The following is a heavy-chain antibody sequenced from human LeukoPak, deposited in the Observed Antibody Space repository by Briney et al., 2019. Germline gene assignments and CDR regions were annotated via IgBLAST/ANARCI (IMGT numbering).Heavy chain of an antibody. D-gene: IGHD1-26*01. CDR3: AKDRASSGVYSFDY. CDR1: GFTFSNYW. Sequence: GGSLRLSCAASGFTFSNYWMHWVRQAPGEGLVWVSRLNSDGSSTYYADSVKGRFTISRDNAKNTLHLQMNSLRADDTAVYYCAKDRASSGVYSFDYWGQGTLVTVSS. V-gene: IGHV3-74*01. J-gene: IGHJ4*02. CDR2: LNSDGSST.